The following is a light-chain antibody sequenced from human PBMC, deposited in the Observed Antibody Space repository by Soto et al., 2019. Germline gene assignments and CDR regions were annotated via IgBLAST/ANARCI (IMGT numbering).Light chain of an antibody. V-gene: IGLV2-14*01. CDR1: SSDVGGYNY. CDR3: SSYTSSSTLQV. Sequence: QSVLTQPPSASASPGQTVTISCTGTSSDVGGYNYVSWYQQHPGKAPKLMIYDVSKRPSGVSNRFSGSKSGNTASLTISGLQAEDEADYYCSSYTSSSTLQVFGTGTKVTVL. CDR2: DVS. J-gene: IGLJ1*01.